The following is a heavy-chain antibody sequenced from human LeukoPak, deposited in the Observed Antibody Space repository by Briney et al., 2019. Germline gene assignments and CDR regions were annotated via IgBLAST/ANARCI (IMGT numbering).Heavy chain of an antibody. Sequence: SETLSLTCTVSGGSISTYYWSWIRQPPGKGLEWIGYIYYSGSTNYNPSLKSRVTTSVDTSKNQFSLKLSSVTAADTAVYYCARDTGTVVDYWGQGTVVTVSS. CDR3: ARDTGTVVDY. D-gene: IGHD4-23*01. J-gene: IGHJ4*02. V-gene: IGHV4-59*01. CDR2: IYYSGST. CDR1: GGSISTYY.